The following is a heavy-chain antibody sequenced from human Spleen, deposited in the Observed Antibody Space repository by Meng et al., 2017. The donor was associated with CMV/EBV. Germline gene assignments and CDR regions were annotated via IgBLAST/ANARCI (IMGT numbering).Heavy chain of an antibody. CDR1: GFTFSRYW. V-gene: IGHV3-7*01. CDR2: IKEDGSEK. D-gene: IGHD5-18*01. CDR3: AKGTSGYNYGCLDY. Sequence: GESLKISCAASGFTFSRYWMSWVRQAPGKGLEWVANIKEDGSEKYCVDSVKGRFTISRDNAKNSLYLQMNSLRAEDTAVYYCAKGTSGYNYGCLDYWGQGTLVTVSS. J-gene: IGHJ4*02.